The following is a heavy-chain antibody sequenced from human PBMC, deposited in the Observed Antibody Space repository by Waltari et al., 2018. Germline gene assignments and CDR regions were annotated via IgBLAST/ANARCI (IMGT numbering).Heavy chain of an antibody. CDR3: ARDTPGDGIDY. J-gene: IGHJ4*02. CDR1: GFTFSNYW. CDR2: VNSDGNSP. Sequence: EVQLVESGGGLVQPGGSLRLSCAASGFTFSNYWMHWVRQVPEKVLMWVSHVNSDGNSPSYADSVKGRFTISRDNAKNTVYLQMNSLRAEDTAVYYCARDTPGDGIDYWGQGTLVTVSS. V-gene: IGHV3-74*01. D-gene: IGHD7-27*01.